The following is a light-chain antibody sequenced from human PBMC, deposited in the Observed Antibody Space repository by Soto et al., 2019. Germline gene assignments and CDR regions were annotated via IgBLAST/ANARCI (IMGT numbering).Light chain of an antibody. V-gene: IGLV2-8*01. J-gene: IGLJ2*01. CDR1: SSDVGGYNY. Sequence: QSALTQPPSASGSPGQSVTISCTGTSSDVGGYNYVSWYQQHPGKAPKLMIYEVSKRPSGVPDRFSGSKSGNTASLTVSLLHAEDQADYYCRSYAGSSHLVFGGGTKLTVL. CDR2: EVS. CDR3: RSYAGSSHLV.